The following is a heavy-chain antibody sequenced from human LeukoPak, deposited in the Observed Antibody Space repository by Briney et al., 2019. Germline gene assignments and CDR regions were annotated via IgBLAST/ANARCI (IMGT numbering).Heavy chain of an antibody. CDR2: IYYSGST. V-gene: IGHV4-59*01. D-gene: IGHD6-13*01. J-gene: IGHJ4*02. CDR3: ARARYSSSWACDY. Sequence: SEALSLTCTVSGGSISSYYWSWIRQPPGKGLEWIGYIYYSGSTNYNPSLKSRVTISVDTSKNQFSLKLSSVTAADTAVYYCARARYSSSWACDYWGQGTLVTVSS. CDR1: GGSISSYY.